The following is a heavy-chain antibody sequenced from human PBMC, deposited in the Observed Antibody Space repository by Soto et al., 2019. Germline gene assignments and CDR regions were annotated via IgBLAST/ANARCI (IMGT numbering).Heavy chain of an antibody. Sequence: SSETLSLTCTVSGGSLFSHYWGWIRQPPGKGLEYIGYIYYSGSTNYNPSLKSRVTISVDMSREQFSLKLTSVTAADTAVYYCARGHNLGGSTFDIWRQGTSVTVS. CDR2: IYYSGST. CDR3: ARGHNLGGSTFDI. J-gene: IGHJ3*02. V-gene: IGHV4-59*11. CDR1: GGSLFSHY. D-gene: IGHD3-16*01.